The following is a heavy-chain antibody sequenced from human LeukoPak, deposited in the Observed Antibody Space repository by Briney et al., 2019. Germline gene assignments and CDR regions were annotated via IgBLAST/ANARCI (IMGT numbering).Heavy chain of an antibody. V-gene: IGHV5-51*01. CDR2: IYPGDSDT. CDR3: ARRIAGAGSDH. CDR1: GYSFTSYW. J-gene: IGHJ5*02. Sequence: GESLKISCKGSGYSFTSYWIGWVRQMPGKGLEWMGIIYPGDSDTRYSPSFEGQVTISADMSIRTAYLQWSSLKASDTAMYYCARRIAGAGSDHWGQGTLVTVSS. D-gene: IGHD6-13*01.